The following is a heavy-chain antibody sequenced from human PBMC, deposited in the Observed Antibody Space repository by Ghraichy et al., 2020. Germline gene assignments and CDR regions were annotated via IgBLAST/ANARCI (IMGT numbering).Heavy chain of an antibody. D-gene: IGHD1-26*01. V-gene: IGHV3-23*01. J-gene: IGHJ4*02. CDR1: GFTFTNYA. Sequence: GGSLRLSCAASGFTFTNYAMTWVRQAPGKGLEWVSAISASGATTYYADSVKGRFTISRDNSKSTLYLQMNSLTADDTAIYYCAKGGGAITLGYWGQGTLVTVSA. CDR3: AKGGGAITLGY. CDR2: ISASGATT.